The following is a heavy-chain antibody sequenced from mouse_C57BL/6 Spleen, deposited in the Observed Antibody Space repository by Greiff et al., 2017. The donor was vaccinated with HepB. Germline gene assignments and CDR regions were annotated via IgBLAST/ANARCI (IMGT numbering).Heavy chain of an antibody. V-gene: IGHV5-12*01. J-gene: IGHJ2*01. CDR2: ISNGGGST. Sequence: EVMLVESGGGLVQPGGSLKLSCAASGFTFSDYYMYWVRQTPEKRLEWVAYISNGGGSTYYPDTVKGRFTISRDNAKNTLYLQMSRLKSEDTAMYYCARGTGRSFDYWGQGTTLTVSS. CDR3: ARGTGRSFDY. CDR1: GFTFSDYY. D-gene: IGHD4-1*01.